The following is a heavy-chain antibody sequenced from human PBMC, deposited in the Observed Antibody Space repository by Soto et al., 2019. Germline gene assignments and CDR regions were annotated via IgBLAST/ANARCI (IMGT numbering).Heavy chain of an antibody. CDR3: ATRAPYYYDSSDTYYFDY. J-gene: IGHJ4*02. Sequence: ASVEVSCKXSGYTFTSYDINWVRQATGQGLEWMGWMNPNSGNTGYAQRFQGRVTMTRNTSISTAYMELSSLRSEDTAVYYCATRAPYYYDSSDTYYFDYWGQGTLVTVSS. CDR1: GYTFTSYD. D-gene: IGHD3-22*01. CDR2: MNPNSGNT. V-gene: IGHV1-8*01.